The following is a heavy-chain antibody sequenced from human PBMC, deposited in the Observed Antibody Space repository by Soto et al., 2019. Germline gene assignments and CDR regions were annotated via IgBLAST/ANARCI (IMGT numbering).Heavy chain of an antibody. J-gene: IGHJ4*02. CDR3: ARLVYDSRLNYLYFDH. V-gene: IGHV4-4*02. CDR2: VYNDGSA. Sequence: SETLSLTCDVSGVSISSGNWWSWVRQPPGKGLEWIAEVYNDGSANYHPSLESRATISVDRSKNQFSLRLSSMTAADTGKYYCARLVYDSRLNYLYFDHWGQGTLVTVSS. CDR1: GVSISSGNW. D-gene: IGHD3-22*01.